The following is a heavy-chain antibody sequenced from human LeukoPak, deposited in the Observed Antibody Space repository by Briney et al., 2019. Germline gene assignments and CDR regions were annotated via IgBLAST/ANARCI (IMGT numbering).Heavy chain of an antibody. J-gene: IGHJ4*02. CDR1: GGSFSGYY. V-gene: IGHV4-34*01. D-gene: IGHD2-2*01. Sequence: SETLSLTCAVYGGSFSGYYWSWIRQPPGKGLEWIGEINHSGSTNYNPSLKSRVTISVDTSKNQFPLKLSSVTAADTAVYYCARCKVPAAIDYWGQGTLVTVSS. CDR2: INHSGST. CDR3: ARCKVPAAIDY.